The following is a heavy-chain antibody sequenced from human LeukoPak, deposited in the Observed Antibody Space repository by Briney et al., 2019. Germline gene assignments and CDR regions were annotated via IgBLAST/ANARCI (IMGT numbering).Heavy chain of an antibody. CDR3: ARGCYDYVWGSYRSNWFDP. J-gene: IGHJ5*02. D-gene: IGHD3-16*02. CDR1: GYTFTSYG. Sequence: ASVKVSCKASGYTFTSYGISWVRQAPGQGLEWMGWISGYNGNTNYAQKFQGRVTMTRDTSISTAYMELSRLRSDDTAVYYCARGCYDYVWGSYRSNWFDPWGQGTLVTVSS. V-gene: IGHV1-18*01. CDR2: ISGYNGNT.